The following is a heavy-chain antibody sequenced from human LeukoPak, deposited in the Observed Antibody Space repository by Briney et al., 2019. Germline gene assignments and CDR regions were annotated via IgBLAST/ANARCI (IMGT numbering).Heavy chain of an antibody. CDR1: GYTFTAYY. J-gene: IGHJ5*02. V-gene: IGHV1-69*06. D-gene: IGHD2-2*01. CDR3: ARDVCSSTSCWFDP. CDR2: IIPIFGTA. Sequence: ASVKVSCKASGYTFTAYYIHWVRQAPGQGLEWMGGIIPIFGTANYAQKFQGRVTITADKSTSAAYMELSSLRSEDTAVYYCARDVCSSTSCWFDPWGQGTLVTVSS.